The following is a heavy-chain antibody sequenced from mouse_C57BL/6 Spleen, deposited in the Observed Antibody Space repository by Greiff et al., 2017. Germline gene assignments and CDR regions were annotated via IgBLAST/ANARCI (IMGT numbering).Heavy chain of an antibody. D-gene: IGHD1-1*01. V-gene: IGHV1-55*01. Sequence: VQLQQPGAELVKPGASVTMSCKASGYTFTSYWITWVKQRPGQGLEWIGDIYPGSGSTNYNEKFKSKATLTVDTSSSTAYMQLSSLTSEDSAVYYCARARAITAVVATRDAMDYWGQGTSVTVSS. CDR2: IYPGSGST. J-gene: IGHJ4*01. CDR3: ARARAITAVVATRDAMDY. CDR1: GYTFTSYW.